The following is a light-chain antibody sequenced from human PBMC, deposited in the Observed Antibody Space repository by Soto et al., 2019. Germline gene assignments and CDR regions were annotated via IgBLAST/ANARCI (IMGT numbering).Light chain of an antibody. CDR3: QQLGET. Sequence: QLTQSPSSLSASVGDKVTITCRASQGISSYLAWYQQKPGKAPKLLIYAASTVQSGVPSRFSGSGSGTDFTLTISSLQPEDFATYYCQQLGETFGPGTQVDIK. V-gene: IGKV1-9*01. J-gene: IGKJ3*01. CDR1: QGISSY. CDR2: AAS.